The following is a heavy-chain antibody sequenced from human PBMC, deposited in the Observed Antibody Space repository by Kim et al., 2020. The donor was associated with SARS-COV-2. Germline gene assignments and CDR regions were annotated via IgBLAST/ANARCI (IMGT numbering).Heavy chain of an antibody. D-gene: IGHD6-13*01. V-gene: IGHV3-23*01. CDR1: GLTFSSYA. CDR3: AKSSSTSSWYYLDY. J-gene: IGHJ4*02. Sequence: GGSLRLSCAGSGLTFSSYAMSWVRQAPGKGLEWVSTISASSSSTYYTDSVKGRFTISRDNSKNTLYLQMNSLRVDDTAVYYCAKSSSTSSWYYLDYWGQGTLVTVSS. CDR2: ISASSSST.